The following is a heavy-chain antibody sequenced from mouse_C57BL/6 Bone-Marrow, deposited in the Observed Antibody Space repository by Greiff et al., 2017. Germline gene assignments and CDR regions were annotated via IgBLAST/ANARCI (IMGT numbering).Heavy chain of an antibody. CDR1: GYTFTSYW. V-gene: IGHV1-52*01. CDR2: IDPSDSET. Sequence: QVHVKQPGAELVRPGSSVKLSCKASGYTFTSYWMHWVKQRPIQGLEWIGNIDPSDSETHYNQKFKDKATLTVDKSSSTAYMQLSSLTSEDSAVYYCARYDGYEDYWGQGTTLTVSS. J-gene: IGHJ2*01. D-gene: IGHD2-3*01. CDR3: ARYDGYEDY.